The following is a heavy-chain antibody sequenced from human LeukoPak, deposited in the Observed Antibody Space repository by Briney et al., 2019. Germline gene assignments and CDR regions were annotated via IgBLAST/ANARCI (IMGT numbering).Heavy chain of an antibody. CDR2: IYYSGST. CDR1: GGSISSSSYY. V-gene: IGHV4-39*07. J-gene: IGHJ5*02. D-gene: IGHD1-26*01. Sequence: PSETLSLTCTVSGGSISSSSYYWGWIRQPPGKGLEWIGSIYYSGSTYYNPSLKSRVTISVDTSKNQFSLKLSSVTAADTAVYYCARDDRYSGSYWMGRPRVAFDPWGQGTLVTVSS. CDR3: ARDDRYSGSYWMGRPRVAFDP.